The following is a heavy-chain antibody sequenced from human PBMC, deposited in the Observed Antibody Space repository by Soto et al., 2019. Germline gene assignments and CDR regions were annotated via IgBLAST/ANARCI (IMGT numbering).Heavy chain of an antibody. CDR2: INSDGSNE. V-gene: IGHV3-74*01. CDR3: AKDTFYHDSSGYYIFEF. Sequence: GGSLRLSCAASGFTFSSYWMHWVRQAPGKGLVWVSRINSDGSNEHSADSVKGRFTISRDNSEDTLYLQMNSLIVEDTAVYFCAKDTFYHDSSGYYIFEFWGQGALVTVSS. D-gene: IGHD3-22*01. J-gene: IGHJ4*02. CDR1: GFTFSSYW.